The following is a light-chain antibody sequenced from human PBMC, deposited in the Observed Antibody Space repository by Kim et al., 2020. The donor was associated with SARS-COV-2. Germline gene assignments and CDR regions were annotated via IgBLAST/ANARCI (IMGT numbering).Light chain of an antibody. CDR2: RDS. J-gene: IGLJ3*02. Sequence: SVALGRTARITCGGNNIGSKNVHWYQQKPGQAPVLVIYRDSNRPSGIPERFSGSNSGNTATLTISRAQAGDEADYYCQVWDSSTGVFGGGTKLTVL. V-gene: IGLV3-9*01. CDR1: NIGSKN. CDR3: QVWDSSTGV.